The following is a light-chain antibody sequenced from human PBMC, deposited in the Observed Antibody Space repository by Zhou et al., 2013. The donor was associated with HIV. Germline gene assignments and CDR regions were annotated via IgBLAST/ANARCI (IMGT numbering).Light chain of an antibody. V-gene: IGKV1-6*01. CDR2: AAS. J-gene: IGKJ1*01. Sequence: AIQMTQSPSSLSASVGDRVTITCRASQGIRNDLGWYQQRPGKAPKLLIWAASSLQSGVPSRFSGSGSGTDFTLTISSLQPEDFATYYCLQDYNYPPTFGQGTKVEI. CDR1: QGIRND. CDR3: LQDYNYPPT.